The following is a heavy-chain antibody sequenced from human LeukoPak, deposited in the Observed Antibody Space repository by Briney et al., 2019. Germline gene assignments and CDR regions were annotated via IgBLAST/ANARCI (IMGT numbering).Heavy chain of an antibody. J-gene: IGHJ6*03. CDR2: IKQDGSEK. D-gene: IGHD6-6*01. Sequence: GGSLRLSCAASGFTFSSYWMSWVRQAPGKGLEWVANIKQDGSEKYYADSVKGRFTISRDNSKNTLYLQMNSLRAEDTAVYYCAKRGIAARPTPGYMDVWGKGTTVTVSS. CDR3: AKRGIAARPTPGYMDV. CDR1: GFTFSSYW. V-gene: IGHV3-7*03.